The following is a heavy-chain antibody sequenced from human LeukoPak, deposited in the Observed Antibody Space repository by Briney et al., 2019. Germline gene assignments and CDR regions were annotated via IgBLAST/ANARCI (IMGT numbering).Heavy chain of an antibody. CDR1: GFTFSSYS. Sequence: TEGSLRLSCAASGFTFSSYSMNWVRQAPGKGLEWVSYISSSSSTIYYADSVKGRFTISRDNAKNSLYLQMNSLRAEDTAVYYCARGLRFLECGLDVWGKGTTVTVSS. D-gene: IGHD3-3*01. V-gene: IGHV3-48*01. J-gene: IGHJ6*04. CDR3: ARGLRFLECGLDV. CDR2: ISSSSSTI.